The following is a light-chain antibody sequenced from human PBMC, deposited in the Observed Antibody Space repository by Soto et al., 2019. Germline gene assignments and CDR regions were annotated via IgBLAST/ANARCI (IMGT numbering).Light chain of an antibody. J-gene: IGLJ3*02. CDR3: SSYAGSNNWV. CDR1: SSDVGGYNF. Sequence: QSALTQPPSASGSHGQSLTISCTGTSSDVGGYNFVSWYQQHPGKAPKLMISDVNRRPSGVPDRFSGSKSGNTASLTVSGLQAEDEADYYCSSYAGSNNWVFGGGTKLTVL. CDR2: DVN. V-gene: IGLV2-8*01.